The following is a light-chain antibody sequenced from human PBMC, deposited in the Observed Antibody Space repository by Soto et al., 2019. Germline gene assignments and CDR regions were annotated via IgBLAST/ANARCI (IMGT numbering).Light chain of an antibody. V-gene: IGKV3D-15*01. CDR2: DAS. CDR1: QSVSSSY. Sequence: EIVLTQSPGTLSLSPGERATLSCRASQSVSSSYLAWYQQKPGQAPRLLIYDASNRATGIPARFSANGSGTEFTLTVSSLQSEDFAVYYCQQYIKWPITFGQGTRLEI. CDR3: QQYIKWPIT. J-gene: IGKJ5*01.